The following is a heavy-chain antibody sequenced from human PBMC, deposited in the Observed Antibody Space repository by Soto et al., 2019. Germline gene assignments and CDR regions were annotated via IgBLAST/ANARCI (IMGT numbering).Heavy chain of an antibody. CDR1: GFTFSSYA. D-gene: IGHD1-26*01. Sequence: QVQLVESGGGVVQPGRSLRLSCAASGFTFSSYAMHWVRQAPGKGLEWVAVISYDGSNKYYADSVKGRFTISRDNSKNTQLLQINSLRAETTAVYYCARDNSGSYYYYYYGMDVWGQGTTVTVSS. CDR2: ISYDGSNK. V-gene: IGHV3-30-3*01. CDR3: ARDNSGSYYYYYYGMDV. J-gene: IGHJ6*02.